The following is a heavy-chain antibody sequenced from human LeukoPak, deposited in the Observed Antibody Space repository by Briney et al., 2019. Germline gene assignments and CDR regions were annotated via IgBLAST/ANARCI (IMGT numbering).Heavy chain of an antibody. V-gene: IGHV5-51*01. CDR2: YYSGSSDN. J-gene: IGHJ6*03. D-gene: IGHD2-2*01. CDR1: GYSCSNYW. Sequence: GASPLTCCEGGGYSCSNYWIGWGRQPPGEGLGWRWIYYSGSSDNRYSPSFQGQGTISADKYNNTVYLKLRTVNASATAMYYCARHTVVIDASYVENDYYYMDIWGKGTTVTVSS. CDR3: ARHTVVIDASYVENDYYYMDI.